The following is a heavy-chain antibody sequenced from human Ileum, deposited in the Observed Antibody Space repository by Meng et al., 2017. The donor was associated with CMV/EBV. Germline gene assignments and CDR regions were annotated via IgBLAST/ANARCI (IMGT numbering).Heavy chain of an antibody. CDR2: VDSAGSGT. CDR1: GFTFSSDW. Sequence: GGSLRLSCAASGFTFSSDWMHWVRQAPGKGLRWVARVDSAGSGTSYADSVKGRFTISRDNARNTLYLQMNSLRVEDTAVYYCARPSDGYNYPYWGQGTLVTVSS. V-gene: IGHV3-74*01. D-gene: IGHD5-24*01. CDR3: ARPSDGYNYPY. J-gene: IGHJ4*02.